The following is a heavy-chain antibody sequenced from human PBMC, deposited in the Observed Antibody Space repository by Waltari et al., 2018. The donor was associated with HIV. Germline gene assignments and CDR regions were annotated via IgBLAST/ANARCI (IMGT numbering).Heavy chain of an antibody. CDR3: ARGNIAVAAFDY. Sequence: QVQLVESGGGVVQPGRSLRLSCAASGFTFSSYAMHWVRQAPGKGVGWVAVISYDGSNKYYADSVKGRFTISRDNSKNTLYLQMNSLRAEDTAVYYCARGNIAVAAFDYWGQGTLVTVSS. CDR1: GFTFSSYA. CDR2: ISYDGSNK. D-gene: IGHD6-19*01. J-gene: IGHJ4*02. V-gene: IGHV3-30*01.